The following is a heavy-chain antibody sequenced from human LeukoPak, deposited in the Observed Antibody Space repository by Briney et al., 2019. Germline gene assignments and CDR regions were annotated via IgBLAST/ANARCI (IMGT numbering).Heavy chain of an antibody. V-gene: IGHV1-46*01. CDR1: GYTFTSYY. CDR2: INPSGGST. J-gene: IGHJ4*02. CDR3: ARVGPAATVDY. Sequence: ASVKVSCKASGYTFTSYYMHWVRQAPGQGLEWMGIINPSGGSTSYAQKFQGRVAMTRDTSTSTVYMELSSLRSEDTAVYYCARVGPAATVDYWGQGTLVTVSS. D-gene: IGHD2-15*01.